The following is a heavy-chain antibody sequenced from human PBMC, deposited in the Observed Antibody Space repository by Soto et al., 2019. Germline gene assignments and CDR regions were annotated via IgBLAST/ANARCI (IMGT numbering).Heavy chain of an antibody. J-gene: IGHJ6*02. V-gene: IGHV3-48*02. Sequence: PGGSLRLSCAASGFTFSSYSMNWVRQAPGKGLEWVSYISSSSSTIYYADSVKGRFTISRDNAKNSLYLQMNSLRDEDTAVYYCARDQGEREYSSGWYYYYYYGMDVWGQGTTVTVSS. CDR3: ARDQGEREYSSGWYYYYYYGMDV. CDR1: GFTFSSYS. D-gene: IGHD6-19*01. CDR2: ISSSSSTI.